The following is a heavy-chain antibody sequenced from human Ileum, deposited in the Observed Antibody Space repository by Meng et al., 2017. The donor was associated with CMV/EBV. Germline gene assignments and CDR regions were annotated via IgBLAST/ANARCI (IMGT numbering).Heavy chain of an antibody. CDR3: ARDKDSSGNYYDAFDI. J-gene: IGHJ3*02. CDR1: GFTVSSKY. V-gene: IGHV3-66*02. Sequence: GESLKISCAASGFTVSSKYMSWVRQAPGKGLEWVSVIYSGGSTYYADSVKGRFTISRDNSKNTLYLQMNSLRVEDTAVYYCARDKDSSGNYYDAFDIWGQGTMVTVSS. D-gene: IGHD3-22*01. CDR2: IYSGGST.